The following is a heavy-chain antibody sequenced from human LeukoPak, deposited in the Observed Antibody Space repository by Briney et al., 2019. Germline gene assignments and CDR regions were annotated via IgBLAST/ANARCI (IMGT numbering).Heavy chain of an antibody. V-gene: IGHV4-59*12. CDR1: GGSISSYY. Sequence: SETLSLTCTVSGGSISSYYWSWIRQPPGKGLEWIGYIYYSGSTNYNPSLKSRVTISVDTSKNQFSLKLSSVTAADTAVYYCARKTKMKAFDYWGQGTLVTVSS. J-gene: IGHJ4*02. D-gene: IGHD1/OR15-1a*01. CDR3: ARKTKMKAFDY. CDR2: IYYSGST.